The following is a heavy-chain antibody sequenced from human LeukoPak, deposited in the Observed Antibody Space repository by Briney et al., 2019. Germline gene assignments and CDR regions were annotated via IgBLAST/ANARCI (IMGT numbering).Heavy chain of an antibody. CDR2: INPNSGGT. CDR3: ARGTSYYASGSYPDFDY. V-gene: IGHV1-2*02. Sequence: GASVKVSCKASGYTFTGYYMHWVRQAPGQGLEWMGWINPNSGGTNYAQKFQGRVTVTRNTFISTAYMELGSLGFEDTAVYYCARGTSYYASGSYPDFDYWGQGTLVTVSS. J-gene: IGHJ4*02. CDR1: GYTFTGYY. D-gene: IGHD3-10*01.